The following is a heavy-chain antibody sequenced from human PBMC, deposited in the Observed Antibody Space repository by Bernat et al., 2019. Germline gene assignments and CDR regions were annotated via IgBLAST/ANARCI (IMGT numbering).Heavy chain of an antibody. CDR2: MNPDGSEK. J-gene: IGHJ4*02. D-gene: IGHD3-3*02. CDR3: ARDRAFKSFDY. CDR1: GLTFNSSW. V-gene: IGHV3-7*04. Sequence: EVQLVESGGGLVQPGGSLRLSCVVSGLTFNSSWMNWVRQAPGNGLEWVASMNPDGSEKWYVDSVKGRFTISRDNAKNSLSLQMNSLRAEDTAVFYCARDRAFKSFDYWGQGTLVTVSS.